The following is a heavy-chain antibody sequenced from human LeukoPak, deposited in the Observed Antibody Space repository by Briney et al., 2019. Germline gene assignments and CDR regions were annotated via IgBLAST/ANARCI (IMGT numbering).Heavy chain of an antibody. CDR1: GGSMTTYY. J-gene: IGHJ3*02. CDR2: IHYTGST. D-gene: IGHD1-26*01. CDR3: ARDLSAGRPAFDI. Sequence: SETLSLTCTVSGGSMTTYYGSWIRQPPGKGLEWIGYIHYTGSTTYNPSLESRVTISVDTSKNHFSLKLTSVTAADTAVYYCARDLSAGRPAFDIWGQGTRVTVSS. V-gene: IGHV4-59*12.